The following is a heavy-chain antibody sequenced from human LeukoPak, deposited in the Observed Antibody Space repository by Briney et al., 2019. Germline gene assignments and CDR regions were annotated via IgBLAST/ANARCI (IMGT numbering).Heavy chain of an antibody. Sequence: GSSVKVSCKVSGGTFSSSAISWVRQAPGQGLEWLGGIIPIFGSSNYAQTFQDRVTITADESTTTAYMELSSLRSEDTAVYYCASVTTVTTKGHGAFDIWGQGTMVTVSS. J-gene: IGHJ3*02. CDR1: GGTFSSSA. V-gene: IGHV1-69*01. D-gene: IGHD4-17*01. CDR3: ASVTTVTTKGHGAFDI. CDR2: IIPIFGSS.